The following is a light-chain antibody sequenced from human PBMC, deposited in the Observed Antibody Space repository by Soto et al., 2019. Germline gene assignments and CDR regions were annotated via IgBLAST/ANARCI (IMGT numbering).Light chain of an antibody. V-gene: IGLV2-14*01. CDR1: SSDVDTYKY. CDR2: EVS. CDR3: CSYAGSTTRVQ. Sequence: QSALTQPASVSGSPGQSITISCTGTSSDVDTYKYVSWYQQHPGKAPKLMIYEVSYRPSGVSDRFSGFKSGNTASLTISGLQAEDEADYYCCSYAGSTTRVQFGGGTKLTVL. J-gene: IGLJ2*01.